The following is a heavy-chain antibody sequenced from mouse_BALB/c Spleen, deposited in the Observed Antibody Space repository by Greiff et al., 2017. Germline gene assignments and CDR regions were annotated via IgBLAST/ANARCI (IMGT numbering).Heavy chain of an antibody. V-gene: IGHV1S137*01. J-gene: IGHJ3*01. CDR3: ARSGDGYYGFAY. Sequence: QVQLQQSGAELVRPGVSVKISCKGSGYTFTDYAMHWVKQSHAKSLEWIGVISTYYGDASYNQKFKGKATMTVDKSSSTAYMELARLTSEDSAIYYCARSGDGYYGFAYWGQGTLVTVSA. CDR1: GYTFTDYA. D-gene: IGHD2-3*01. CDR2: ISTYYGDA.